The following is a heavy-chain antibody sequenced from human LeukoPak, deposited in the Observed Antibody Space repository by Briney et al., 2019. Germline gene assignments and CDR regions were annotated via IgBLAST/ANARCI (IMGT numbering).Heavy chain of an antibody. CDR1: GFTFSSYS. CDR2: ISSSSSYI. CDR3: ARLYCSSTSCYIGASYDY. D-gene: IGHD2-2*02. V-gene: IGHV3-21*01. J-gene: IGHJ4*02. Sequence: GGSLRLPCAASGFTFSSYSMNWVRQAPGKGLEWVSSISSSSSYIYYADSVKGRFTISRDNAKNSLYLQMNSLRAEDTAVYYCARLYCSSTSCYIGASYDYWGQGTLVTVSS.